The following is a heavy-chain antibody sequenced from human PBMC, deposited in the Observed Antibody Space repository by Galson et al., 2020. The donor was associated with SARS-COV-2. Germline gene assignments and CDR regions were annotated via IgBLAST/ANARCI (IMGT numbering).Heavy chain of an antibody. D-gene: IGHD2-2*01. CDR3: AAPNCSSTSCSDAFDI. CDR1: GFTFTSSA. CDR2: IVVGSGNT. V-gene: IGHV1-58*01. J-gene: IGHJ3*02. Sequence: SVKVSCKASGFTFTSSAVQWVRQARGQRLEWIGWIVVGSGNTNYAPKFQERVTITRDMSTSTAYMELSSLRSEDTAVYYCAAPNCSSTSCSDAFDIWGQGTMVTVSS.